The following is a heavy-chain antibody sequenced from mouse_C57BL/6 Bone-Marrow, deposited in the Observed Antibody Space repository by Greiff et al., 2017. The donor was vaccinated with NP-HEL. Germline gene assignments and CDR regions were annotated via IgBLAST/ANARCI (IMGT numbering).Heavy chain of an antibody. V-gene: IGHV1-4*01. Sequence: VKLQQSGAELARPGASVKMSCKASGYTFTSYTMHWVKQRPGQGLEWIGYINPSSGYTKYNQKFKDKATLTADKSSSTAYMQLSSLTSEDSAVYYCARPLIYYDYDGYFDVWGTGTTVTVSS. J-gene: IGHJ1*03. CDR1: GYTFTSYT. CDR3: ARPLIYYDYDGYFDV. D-gene: IGHD2-4*01. CDR2: INPSSGYT.